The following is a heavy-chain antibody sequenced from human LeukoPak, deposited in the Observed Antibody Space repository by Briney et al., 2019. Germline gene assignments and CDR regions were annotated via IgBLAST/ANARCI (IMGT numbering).Heavy chain of an antibody. CDR3: AKKDSAISYHYGMDV. Sequence: GGSLRLSCAASGFTFSSYAMSWVRQAPGKGLEWVSAISGSGGSTYYADSVKGRFTISRDNSKNTLYLQMNSLRAEDTAVYYCAKKDSAISYHYGMDVWAKGPRSPSP. V-gene: IGHV3-23*01. CDR2: ISGSGGST. CDR1: GFTFSSYA. J-gene: IGHJ6*02. D-gene: IGHD5-18*01.